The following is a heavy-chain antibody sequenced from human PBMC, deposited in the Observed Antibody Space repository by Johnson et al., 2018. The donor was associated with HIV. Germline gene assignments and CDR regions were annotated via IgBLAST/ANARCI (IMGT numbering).Heavy chain of an antibody. CDR1: GFIFNNYA. D-gene: IGHD6-13*01. J-gene: IGHJ3*01. CDR2: ISYDESNK. V-gene: IGHV3-30-3*01. CDR3: ARDFDSRSWPGTDAFDV. Sequence: QVQLVESGGGLVKPGGSLRLSCAASGFIFNNYAMHWVRQAPGKGLEWVTVISYDESNKYYADSVKGRFTISRDNSNNTVSLQMNSLRAEDTAVYYCARDFDSRSWPGTDAFDVWGQGTVVTVSS.